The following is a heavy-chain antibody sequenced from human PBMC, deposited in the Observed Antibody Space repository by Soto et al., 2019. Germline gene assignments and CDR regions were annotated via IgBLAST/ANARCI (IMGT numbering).Heavy chain of an antibody. J-gene: IGHJ4*02. CDR3: VKDGSYGGNFFAY. CDR2: ISGSGDST. Sequence: GGSLRLSCAASGFTFSTYAMSWVRQAPGMGLEWVSGISGSGDSTYYADSVKGRFTISRDNSKNTLYLQMNTLRAEDTALYYCVKDGSYGGNFFAYWGRGPLVPVSS. V-gene: IGHV3-23*01. D-gene: IGHD2-21*01. CDR1: GFTFSTYA.